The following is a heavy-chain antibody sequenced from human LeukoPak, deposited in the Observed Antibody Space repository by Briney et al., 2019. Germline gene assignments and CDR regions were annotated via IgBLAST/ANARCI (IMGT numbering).Heavy chain of an antibody. CDR1: GFTSGDYA. V-gene: IGHV3-49*03. CDR2: ISSKAYGGTT. J-gene: IGHJ4*02. CDR3: TRSLGSGWYIDY. D-gene: IGHD6-19*01. Sequence: GGSLRLSCTASGFTSGDYALSWLRQAPGKGLEWVSFISSKAYGGTTKYAASVRGRFTISRDYSKAIAYLQMDSLKTEDTGMYYCTRSLGSGWYIDYWGQGTLVTVSS.